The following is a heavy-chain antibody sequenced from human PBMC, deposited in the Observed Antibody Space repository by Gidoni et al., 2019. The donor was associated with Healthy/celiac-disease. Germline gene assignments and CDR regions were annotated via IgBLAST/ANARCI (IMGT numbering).Heavy chain of an antibody. V-gene: IGHV3-23*01. CDR1: GFTFSNYA. Sequence: EVLLLESGGGLVQPGGSLRLACAASGFTFSNYAMSWVRQAPGKGLEWVSAISGSGGSTYYADSVKGRFTISRDNAKNTMYLQMNSLRTEDTAVYYCAKVYCSSTSCYHDAFDIWGQGTMVTVSS. CDR3: AKVYCSSTSCYHDAFDI. D-gene: IGHD2-2*01. J-gene: IGHJ3*02. CDR2: ISGSGGST.